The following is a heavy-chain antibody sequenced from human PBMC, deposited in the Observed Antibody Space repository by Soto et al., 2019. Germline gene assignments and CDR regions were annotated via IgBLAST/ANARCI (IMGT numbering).Heavy chain of an antibody. CDR3: ARAYEGDYFDY. V-gene: IGHV3-30-3*01. CDR2: ISYDGSNK. Sequence: VQLVESGGGLVQPGGSLRLSCAASGFTFSSYAMHWVRQAPGKGLEWVAVISYDGSNKYYADSVKGRFTISRDNSKNTLYLQMHSLSAEDTAVYYCARAYEGDYFDYWGQGTLVTVSS. CDR1: GFTFSSYA. D-gene: IGHD3-16*01. J-gene: IGHJ4*02.